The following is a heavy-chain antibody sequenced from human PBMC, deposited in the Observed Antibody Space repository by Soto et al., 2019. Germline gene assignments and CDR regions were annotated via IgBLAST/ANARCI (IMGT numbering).Heavy chain of an antibody. Sequence: ASVKVSCKASGGTFSSYAISWVRQAPGQGLEWMGGIIPIFGTANYAQKFQGRVTITADESTSTAYMELSSLRSEDTAVYYCARVWAGPNWFDPWGQGTLVTVSS. D-gene: IGHD6-19*01. CDR1: GGTFSSYA. J-gene: IGHJ5*02. CDR3: ARVWAGPNWFDP. CDR2: IIPIFGTA. V-gene: IGHV1-69*13.